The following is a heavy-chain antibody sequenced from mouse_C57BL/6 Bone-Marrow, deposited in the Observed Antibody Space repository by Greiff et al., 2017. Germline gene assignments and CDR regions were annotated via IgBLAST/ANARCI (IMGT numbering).Heavy chain of an antibody. J-gene: IGHJ2*01. CDR3: ARPRVPYYFDD. V-gene: IGHV1-64*01. D-gene: IGHD3-1*01. Sequence: VQLQQPGAELVKPGASVKLSCKASGYTFTSYWMPWVKQRPGQGLEWIGMIHPNSGSTNYNEKFKSKATLTADQSSSTAYMQLSSLTSEDSAVYYCARPRVPYYFDDWVQGTTLTVSS. CDR2: IHPNSGST. CDR1: GYTFTSYW.